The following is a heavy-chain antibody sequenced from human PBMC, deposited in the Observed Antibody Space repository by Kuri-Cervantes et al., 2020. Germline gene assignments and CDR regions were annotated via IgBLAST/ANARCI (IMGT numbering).Heavy chain of an antibody. CDR3: ARHLGSGTYLPYYYYMDV. CDR1: GFTFDDYA. Sequence: GESLKISCAASGFTFDDYAMHWVRQAPGKGLEWVSLISWDGGSTYYADSVKGRFTISRDNAKNLLYLQMNSLRAEDTAVYYCARHLGSGTYLPYYYYMDVWGKGTTVTVSS. CDR2: ISWDGGST. D-gene: IGHD3-10*01. V-gene: IGHV3-43D*04. J-gene: IGHJ6*03.